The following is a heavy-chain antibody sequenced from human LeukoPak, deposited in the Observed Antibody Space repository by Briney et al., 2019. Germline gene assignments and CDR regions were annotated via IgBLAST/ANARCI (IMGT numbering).Heavy chain of an antibody. CDR1: GFIVSSNY. D-gene: IGHD3-10*01. CDR3: TREGAYDSGTYGAGDY. Sequence: PGGSLRLSCAASGFIVSSNYMSWVRQAPGKGLVWVSRLNTGGNSTIYADSVKGRFIISRDNAKSTLYLQMNSLRADDTGVYYCTREGAYDSGTYGAGDYWGQGTLVTVSS. V-gene: IGHV3-74*01. CDR2: LNTGGNST. J-gene: IGHJ4*02.